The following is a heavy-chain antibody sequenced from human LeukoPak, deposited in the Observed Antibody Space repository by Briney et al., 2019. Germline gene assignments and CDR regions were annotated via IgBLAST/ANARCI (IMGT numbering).Heavy chain of an antibody. CDR1: GFTVSSNY. CDR2: IYSGGST. D-gene: IGHD3-16*02. V-gene: IGHV3-53*04. CDR3: ARDPLSAQYYYYGMDV. J-gene: IGHJ6*02. Sequence: GGSLRLSCAASGFTVSSNYMSWVRQAPGKGLEWVSVIYSGGSTYYADSVKGRFTISRHNSKNTPYLQMNSLRAEDTAVYYCARDPLSAQYYYYGMDVWGQGTTVTVSS.